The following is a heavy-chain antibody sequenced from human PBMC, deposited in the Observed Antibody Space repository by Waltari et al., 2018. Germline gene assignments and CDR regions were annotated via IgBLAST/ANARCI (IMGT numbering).Heavy chain of an antibody. J-gene: IGHJ3*02. V-gene: IGHV4-59*01. CDR2: IDFSGST. Sequence: RQPPGKGLEWIGYIDFSGSTNYNPSRKGRVTISVDTSKNQFSLKLSSVTAADTAVYYCARATRPDDAFDIWGQGTMVTVSS. CDR3: ARATRPDDAFDI.